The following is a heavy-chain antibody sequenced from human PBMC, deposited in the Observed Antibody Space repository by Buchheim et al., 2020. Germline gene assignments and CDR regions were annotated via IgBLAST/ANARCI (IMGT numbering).Heavy chain of an antibody. J-gene: IGHJ6*02. D-gene: IGHD3-10*01. CDR2: INSDSSST. CDR3: ARAHPYYYGCMDV. Sequence: EVQLVESGGGLVQSGGSLRLSCAASGFTFTNHWMHWVRQAPGKGLVWVSRINSDSSSTTYADSVKGRLTIPRDNAKNTVYLQMDSLRAEDTAVYYCARAHPYYYGCMDVWGQGTT. CDR1: GFTFTNHW. V-gene: IGHV3-74*01.